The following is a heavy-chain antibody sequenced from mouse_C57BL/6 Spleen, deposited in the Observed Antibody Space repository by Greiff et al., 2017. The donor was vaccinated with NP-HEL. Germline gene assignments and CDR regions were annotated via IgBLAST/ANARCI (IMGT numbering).Heavy chain of an antibody. Sequence: VQLQQPGAELVRPGTSVKLSCKASGYTFTSYWMHWVKQRPGQGLEWIGVIDPSDSYTNYNQKFKGKATLTVDTSSSTAYMQLSSLTSEDSAVYYCARRDYDRDAMDYWGQGTSVTVSS. D-gene: IGHD2-4*01. CDR3: ARRDYDRDAMDY. CDR2: IDPSDSYT. V-gene: IGHV1-59*01. CDR1: GYTFTSYW. J-gene: IGHJ4*01.